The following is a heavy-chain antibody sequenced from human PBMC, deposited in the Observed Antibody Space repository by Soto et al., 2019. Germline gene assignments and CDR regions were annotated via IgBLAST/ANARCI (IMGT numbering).Heavy chain of an antibody. CDR1: GFTFSYYS. D-gene: IGHD3-10*01. Sequence: GGSLRLSCAASGFTFSYYSMNWVRQAPGKGPVWVSRIETDGSRTTYADSVKGRFTTSRDNAKNTLYLQMNSLRAEDTAVYYCARDRGYPDSFDIWGQGTLVTVSS. CDR3: ARDRGYPDSFDI. V-gene: IGHV3-74*01. J-gene: IGHJ3*02. CDR2: IETDGSRT.